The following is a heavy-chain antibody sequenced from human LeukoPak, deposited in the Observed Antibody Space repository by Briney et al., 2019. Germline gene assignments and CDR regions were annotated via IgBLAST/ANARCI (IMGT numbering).Heavy chain of an antibody. D-gene: IGHD1-26*01. CDR1: GYTFTSYG. CDR2: ISAYNGNT. CDR3: ARDRGLQWEPAHFDY. V-gene: IGHV1-18*01. Sequence: GASVKVSCKASGYTFTSYGISWVRQAPGQGLEWMGWISAYNGNTNYAQKLQGRVTMTTDTSTSTANMELRSLRSDDTAVYYCARDRGLQWEPAHFDYWGQGTLVTVSS. J-gene: IGHJ4*02.